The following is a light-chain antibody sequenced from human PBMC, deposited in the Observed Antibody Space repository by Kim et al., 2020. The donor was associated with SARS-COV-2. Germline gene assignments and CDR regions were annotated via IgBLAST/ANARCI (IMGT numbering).Light chain of an antibody. CDR3: QQYGSSPYT. V-gene: IGKV3-20*01. CDR1: QTINNNY. Sequence: EIVLTQSPGTLSLSPGERATLSCRASQTINNNYLAWYQQKPGQAPRVLIHGASSRATGIPDRFSGSGSGTDFTLTISRLEPEDFAVYYCQQYGSSPYTFGGGTKVDIK. CDR2: GAS. J-gene: IGKJ4*01.